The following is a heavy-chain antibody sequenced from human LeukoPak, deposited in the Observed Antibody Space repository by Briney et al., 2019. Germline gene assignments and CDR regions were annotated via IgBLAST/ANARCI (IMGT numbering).Heavy chain of an antibody. V-gene: IGHV3-21*01. D-gene: IGHD3-9*01. CDR3: ARDMFDWLFEDLEIGVSFDY. CDR1: GFSFNDYS. J-gene: IGHJ4*02. Sequence: GGSLRLSCTTSGFSFNDYSLNWVRQAPGKGLEWVASISGNRAHIVYSDLVRGRFTVSRDDAKNTLYLQMNSLRAEDTAVYYCARDMFDWLFEDLEIGVSFDYWGQGTLVTVSS. CDR2: ISGNRAHI.